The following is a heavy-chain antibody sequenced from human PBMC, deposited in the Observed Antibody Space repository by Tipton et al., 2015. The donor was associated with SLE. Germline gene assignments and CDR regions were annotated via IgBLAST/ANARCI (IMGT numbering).Heavy chain of an antibody. CDR1: GFTFSDYY. CDR2: ISSSGSTI. D-gene: IGHD3-10*01. V-gene: IGHV3-11*04. CDR3: ATSRTYYGSGSCYYCGMDV. J-gene: IGHJ6*02. Sequence: SLRLSCAASGFTFSDYYMSWIRQAPGKGLEWVSYISSSGSTIYYADSVKGRFTISRDNAKNSLYLQMNSLRAEDTAVYYCATSRTYYGSGSCYYCGMDVWGQGTTVTVSS.